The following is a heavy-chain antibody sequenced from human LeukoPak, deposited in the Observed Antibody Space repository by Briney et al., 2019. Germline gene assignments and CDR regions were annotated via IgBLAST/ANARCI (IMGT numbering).Heavy chain of an antibody. CDR1: GFTVSSNY. Sequence: PGGSLRLSCAASGFTVSSNYMSWVRQAPGKGLEWVSVIYSGGSTYYADSVKGRFTISRDNSKNTLYLQMNSLRAEDTAVYYCAKSYGEYSPEDWGQGTLVTVSS. CDR2: IYSGGST. CDR3: AKSYGEYSPED. D-gene: IGHD4-17*01. V-gene: IGHV3-66*01. J-gene: IGHJ4*02.